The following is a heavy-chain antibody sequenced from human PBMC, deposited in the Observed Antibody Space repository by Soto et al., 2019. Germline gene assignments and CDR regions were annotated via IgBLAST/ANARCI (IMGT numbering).Heavy chain of an antibody. Sequence: GGSLRLSCAASGFTFSSYSMNWVRQAPGKGLEWVSSISSSSSYIYYADSVKGRFTISRDNAKNSLYLQMNSLRAEDTAVYYCARVLVRGVSYGMDVWGQAATVTVSS. CDR3: ARVLVRGVSYGMDV. J-gene: IGHJ6*02. D-gene: IGHD3-10*01. CDR2: ISSSSSYI. CDR1: GFTFSSYS. V-gene: IGHV3-21*01.